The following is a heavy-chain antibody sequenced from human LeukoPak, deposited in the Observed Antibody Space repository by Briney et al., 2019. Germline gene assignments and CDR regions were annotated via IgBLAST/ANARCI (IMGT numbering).Heavy chain of an antibody. CDR2: VFRLQTVRT. D-gene: IGHD3-10*02. Sequence: PSETLSLTCTVSDSSITSTYYWAWFRQPPGKGLEWIATVFRLQTVRTFNNPSLGSRVTMSLDPSHNQFSLNLTSVTAADTALYFCARVLHVPYLIDSRGQGTLVTVSS. CDR1: DSSITSTYY. J-gene: IGHJ4*02. CDR3: ARVLHVPYLIDS. V-gene: IGHV4-38-2*02.